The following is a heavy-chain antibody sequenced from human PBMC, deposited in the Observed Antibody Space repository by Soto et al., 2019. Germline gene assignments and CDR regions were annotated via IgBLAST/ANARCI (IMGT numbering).Heavy chain of an antibody. CDR3: ARSYYDFWSGYYPQPYGMDV. J-gene: IGHJ6*02. CDR2: IWYDGSNK. D-gene: IGHD3-3*01. CDR1: GFTFSSYG. V-gene: IGHV3-33*01. Sequence: QVQLVESGGGVVQPGRSLRLSCAASGFTFSSYGMHWVRQAPGKGLEWVAVIWYDGSNKYYAESVKGRFTISRDNSKNTLYLQMNSLRAEDTAVYYCARSYYDFWSGYYPQPYGMDVWGQGTTVTVSS.